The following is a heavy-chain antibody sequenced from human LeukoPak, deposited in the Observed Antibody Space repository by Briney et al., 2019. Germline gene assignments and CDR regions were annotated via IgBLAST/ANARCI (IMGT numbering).Heavy chain of an antibody. CDR3: ARGSGWYAY. CDR1: GGSISSDY. D-gene: IGHD6-19*01. V-gene: IGHV4-59*01. Sequence: SETLSLTCTVSGGSISSDYGSWIRQPTGKGLEWIGFASYSGSTNYNPSLLGRVTISADWSKKQSSLKVNSVTPADTAVYYCARGSGWYAYWGQGTLVTVSS. J-gene: IGHJ4*02. CDR2: ASYSGST.